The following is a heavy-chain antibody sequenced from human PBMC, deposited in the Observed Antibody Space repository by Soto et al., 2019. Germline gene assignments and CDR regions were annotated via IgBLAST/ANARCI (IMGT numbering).Heavy chain of an antibody. CDR3: XXXXXIXWFDP. V-gene: IGHV4-31*01. Sequence: QVQLQESGPGLVKPSQTLSLTCTVSGGSISSGGYYWSWIRQHPGKGLEWIGYIYYSGSTYYNPXXXXXXXXXXXXXXXXXXXXXXXXXXXXXXXXXXXXXXXIXWFDPWGQGTLVTVSS. CDR1: GGSISSGGYY. J-gene: IGHJ5*02. CDR2: IYYSGST.